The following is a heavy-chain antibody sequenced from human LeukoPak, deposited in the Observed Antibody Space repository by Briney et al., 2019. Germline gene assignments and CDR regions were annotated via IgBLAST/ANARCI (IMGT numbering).Heavy chain of an antibody. V-gene: IGHV4-34*01. CDR3: ARENGDYYYYGMDV. D-gene: IGHD4-17*01. CDR1: GGSFSGYY. J-gene: IGHJ6*02. CDR2: INHSGST. Sequence: PSETLSLTCAVYGGSFSGYYWSWIRQPPGKGLEWIGEINHSGSTNYNPSLKSRVTISVDTSKNQFSLKLSSVTAAGTAVYYCARENGDYYYYGMDVWGQGTTVTVSS.